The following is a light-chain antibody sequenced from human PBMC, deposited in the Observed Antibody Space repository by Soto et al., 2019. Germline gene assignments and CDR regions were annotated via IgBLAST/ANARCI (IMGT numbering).Light chain of an antibody. CDR1: QSISSW. CDR2: KAS. J-gene: IGKJ4*01. V-gene: IGKV1-5*03. Sequence: DSQMTQYPSTLSASIGDRVTITCRAGQSISSWLAWYQQKPGKAPKLLISKASTLQSGVPPRFSGSGSGTEFALTISSLQPDDFATYYCQQYESYPMTFGGGTTVEIK. CDR3: QQYESYPMT.